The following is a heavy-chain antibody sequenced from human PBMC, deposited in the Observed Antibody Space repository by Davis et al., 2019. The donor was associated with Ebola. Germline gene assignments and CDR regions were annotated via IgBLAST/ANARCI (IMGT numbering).Heavy chain of an antibody. Sequence: ASVKVSCKASGYTFTSYGISWVRQAPGQGLEWMGWISAYNGNTNYAQKLQGRVTMTTDTSTSTAYMELRSLRSDDTAVYYCARIRGYCSSTSCYPDQDNWFDPWGQGTLVTVSS. V-gene: IGHV1-18*01. D-gene: IGHD2-2*01. J-gene: IGHJ5*02. CDR1: GYTFTSYG. CDR3: ARIRGYCSSTSCYPDQDNWFDP. CDR2: ISAYNGNT.